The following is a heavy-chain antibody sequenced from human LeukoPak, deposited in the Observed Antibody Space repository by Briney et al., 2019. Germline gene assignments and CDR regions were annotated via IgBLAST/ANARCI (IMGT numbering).Heavy chain of an antibody. CDR3: ARLSVPAAPA. J-gene: IGHJ4*02. V-gene: IGHV5-10-1*01. CDR2: IDPSDSYT. CDR1: GYSFTSYW. Sequence: GGSLKISFKGSGYSFTSYWISWGRQMPGKGGEWRGRIDPSDSYTNYSPSFQGHVTISADKSISTAYLQWSSLKASDTAMYYCARLSVPAAPAWGQGTLVTVSS. D-gene: IGHD2-2*01.